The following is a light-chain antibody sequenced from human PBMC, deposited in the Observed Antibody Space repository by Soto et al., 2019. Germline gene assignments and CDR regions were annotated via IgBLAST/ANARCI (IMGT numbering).Light chain of an antibody. Sequence: DIQMTQSPSSVSASVGDRVTITCRASQPINNWVAWYQQRAGKAPNLLIYAATNLRSGVPSRFSGSGSGTDFTLTISSLQPEDFATYYCQQANAFPPAFGGGTKVDLK. CDR1: QPINNW. CDR2: AAT. CDR3: QQANAFPPA. V-gene: IGKV1-12*01. J-gene: IGKJ4*01.